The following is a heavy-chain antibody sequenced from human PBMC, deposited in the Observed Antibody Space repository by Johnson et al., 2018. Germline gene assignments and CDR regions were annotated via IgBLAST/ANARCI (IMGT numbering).Heavy chain of an antibody. CDR3: TRDGYCSGGTCYGMDV. CDR2: INSDGSRT. V-gene: IGHV3-74*03. D-gene: IGHD2-15*01. J-gene: IGHJ6*02. CDR1: GFTFSNYW. Sequence: VQLVESGGGVVQXGRSLRLSCVASGFTFSNYWMHWVRQAPGRGLVWVAHINSDGSRTTYADSVRGRFTTSRDNAKHTGYLQMNSLRGEDTAVYYCTRDGYCSGGTCYGMDVWGQGTTVTVSS.